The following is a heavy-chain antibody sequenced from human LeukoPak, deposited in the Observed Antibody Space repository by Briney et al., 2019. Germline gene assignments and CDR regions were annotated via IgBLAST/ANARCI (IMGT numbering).Heavy chain of an antibody. CDR2: ISGSGHT. V-gene: IGHV3-23*01. CDR1: GFSFSRYV. J-gene: IGHJ1*01. D-gene: IGHD6-19*01. CDR3: AKDRIALAGTCPDS. Sequence: GGSLRLSCAAYGFSFSRYVMSWVRQAPGKGLEWVSSISGSGHTYYADSVKGRFTVSRDNSNNTMYLQMSNLRAEDTAVYYCAKDRIALAGTCPDSWGQGTLVTVSS.